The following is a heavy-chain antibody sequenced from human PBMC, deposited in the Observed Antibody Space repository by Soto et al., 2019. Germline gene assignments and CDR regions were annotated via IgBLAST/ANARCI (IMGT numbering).Heavy chain of an antibody. J-gene: IGHJ6*02. Sequence: QVQLVQSGGEVRKPGASVKVSCKTSGYTFTNNGINWVRQAPGQGLEWMGWISGYNANTKYAQKFQGRVTLTTDTLTSTAFMELRSLRSDDTAVFYCARGSKHYNMDVWGQGTTVTVSS. D-gene: IGHD4-4*01. CDR2: ISGYNANT. V-gene: IGHV1-18*04. CDR1: GYTFTNNG. CDR3: ARGSKHYNMDV.